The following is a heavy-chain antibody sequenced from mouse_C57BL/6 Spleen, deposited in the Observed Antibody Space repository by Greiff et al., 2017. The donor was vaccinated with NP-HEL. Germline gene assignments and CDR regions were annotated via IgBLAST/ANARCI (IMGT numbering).Heavy chain of an antibody. CDR1: GYTFTSYW. CDR2: IHPNSGST. CDR3: ARDDYDWFAY. V-gene: IGHV1-64*01. D-gene: IGHD2-4*01. Sequence: QVQLQQSGAELVKPGASVKLSCKASGYTFTSYWMHWVKQRPGQGLEWIGMIHPNSGSTNYNEKFKSKATLTVDKSSSTAYMQLSSLTSEDSAVYYCARDDYDWFAYWGQRTLVTVSA. J-gene: IGHJ3*01.